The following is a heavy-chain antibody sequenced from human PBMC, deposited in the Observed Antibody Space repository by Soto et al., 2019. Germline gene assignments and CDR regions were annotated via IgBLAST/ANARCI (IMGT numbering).Heavy chain of an antibody. CDR1: GFTVSSNY. D-gene: IGHD2-15*01. CDR3: ARTRSGGTCSFDY. CDR2: IYSGGST. J-gene: IGHJ4*02. Sequence: GGSLRLSCAASGFTVSSNYMSWVRQAPGKGLEWVSVIYSGGSTYYADSVKGRFTISRDNSENTLYLQMNSLRAEDTAVYYCARTRSGGTCSFDYWGQGTLVTVSS. V-gene: IGHV3-66*01.